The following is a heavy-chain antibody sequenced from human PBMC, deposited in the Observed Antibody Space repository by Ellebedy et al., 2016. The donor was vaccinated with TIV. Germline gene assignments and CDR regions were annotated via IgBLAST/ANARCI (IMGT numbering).Heavy chain of an antibody. Sequence: MPSETLSLTCTVSGGSIRSYYRSWIRQSPGKGRNWIGYIYYTGSTNYNPSLKSRVTISVDTSKNQFSLKQRSVTAAATAVYYCARVRAAAGMAHFDNWGQGTLVTVSS. J-gene: IGHJ4*02. CDR1: GGSIRSYY. CDR2: IYYTGST. V-gene: IGHV4-59*01. CDR3: ARVRAAAGMAHFDN. D-gene: IGHD6-13*01.